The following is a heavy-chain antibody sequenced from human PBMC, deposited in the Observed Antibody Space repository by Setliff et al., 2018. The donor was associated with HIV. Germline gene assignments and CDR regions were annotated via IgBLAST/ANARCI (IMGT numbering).Heavy chain of an antibody. J-gene: IGHJ4*02. V-gene: IGHV4-39*01. CDR2: FYYNGDS. D-gene: IGHD6-13*01. CDR1: GDSVNDRSYF. CDR3: ATGTAATGTGVGY. Sequence: SETLSLTCTVSGDSVNDRSYFWGWIRQPPGKGLEWIGTFYYNGDSRYNPSLKSRVTISVDTSKNQFSLKLSSVTAADTAIYYCATGTAATGTGVGYWGQGTLVTVSS.